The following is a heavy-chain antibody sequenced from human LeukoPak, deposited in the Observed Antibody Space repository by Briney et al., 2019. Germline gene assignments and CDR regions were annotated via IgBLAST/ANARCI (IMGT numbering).Heavy chain of an antibody. D-gene: IGHD6-19*01. Sequence: GGSLRLSCTASGFTFETFWMTWVRQAPGKGLEWVANINQDGSERYYVDSVKGRFTISRDNAKNSLYLQMNSLRAEDTAVYYCAKEGYSSGWYPPFDYWGQGTLVTVSS. J-gene: IGHJ4*02. V-gene: IGHV3-7*03. CDR2: INQDGSER. CDR1: GFTFETFW. CDR3: AKEGYSSGWYPPFDY.